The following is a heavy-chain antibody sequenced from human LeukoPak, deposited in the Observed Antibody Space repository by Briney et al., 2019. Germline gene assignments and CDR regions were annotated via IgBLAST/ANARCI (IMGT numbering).Heavy chain of an antibody. CDR2: INTHKGHT. V-gene: IGHV1-18*01. Sequence: GASVKVSCTASGYTLTNYNISWVRQAPGQGLEWMGWINTHKGHTNFLQKFQGRVTVTTDISTNTAYMELRRLRSDDTAVYYCAREFGHCSGDNCFYFFDLWGQGSQVIVSS. D-gene: IGHD2-15*01. CDR3: AREFGHCSGDNCFYFFDL. CDR1: GYTLTNYN. J-gene: IGHJ4*02.